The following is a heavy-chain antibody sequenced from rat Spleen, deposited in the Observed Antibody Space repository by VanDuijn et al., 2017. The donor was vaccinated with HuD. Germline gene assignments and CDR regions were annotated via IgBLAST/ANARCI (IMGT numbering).Heavy chain of an antibody. CDR1: GFTFSNYG. CDR2: ISYDGSST. CDR3: ARRYYSGDYFDY. D-gene: IGHD1-1*01. Sequence: EVQLVESGGGLVQPGRSLKLSCAASGFTFSNYGMAWVRQAPTKGLEWVATISYDGSSTYYRDSVKGRFTISRDNAKSTLYLQMDSLRSEDTATYYCARRYYSGDYFDYWGQGVMVTVSS. V-gene: IGHV5-29*01. J-gene: IGHJ2*01.